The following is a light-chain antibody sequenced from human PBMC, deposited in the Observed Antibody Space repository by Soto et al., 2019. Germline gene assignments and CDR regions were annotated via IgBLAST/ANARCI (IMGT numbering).Light chain of an antibody. Sequence: DIQLTQSPSTLSASVGDRVSITCRASQSISGGLAWYQKKPEKAPRLLIYDASGLQSGVPSRFSGSGSGTEFTLTVSDLHLEDFATYYCQQYNTYSWTFGQGTKVEIK. CDR2: DAS. J-gene: IGKJ1*01. V-gene: IGKV1-5*01. CDR3: QQYNTYSWT. CDR1: QSISGG.